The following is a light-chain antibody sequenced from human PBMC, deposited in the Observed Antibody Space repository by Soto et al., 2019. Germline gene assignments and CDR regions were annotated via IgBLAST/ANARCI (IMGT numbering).Light chain of an antibody. V-gene: IGLV2-14*01. CDR3: NSYTSSSTQV. CDR1: SSDVGGYNS. CDR2: EVS. Sequence: QSALTQPASVSGSPGQSITISCTGTSSDVGGYNSVSWYQQHPGKAPKLMIYEVSNRPSGVSNRFSGSKSGNTASLTISGLHAEDEADYYCNSYTSSSTQVFGGGTKLTVL. J-gene: IGLJ2*01.